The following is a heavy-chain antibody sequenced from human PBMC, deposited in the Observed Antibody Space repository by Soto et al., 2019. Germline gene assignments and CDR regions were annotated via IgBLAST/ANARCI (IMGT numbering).Heavy chain of an antibody. J-gene: IGHJ6*02. CDR1: GGSISSSSYY. Sequence: SETLCLTCTVSGGSISSSSYYWGWIRQPPGKGLEWIGSIYYSGSTYYNPSLKSRVTISVDTSKNQFSLKLSSVTAADTAVYYCARDHIVATIGVDYYYYGMDVWGQGTTVTVSS. D-gene: IGHD5-12*01. V-gene: IGHV4-39*02. CDR2: IYYSGST. CDR3: ARDHIVATIGVDYYYYGMDV.